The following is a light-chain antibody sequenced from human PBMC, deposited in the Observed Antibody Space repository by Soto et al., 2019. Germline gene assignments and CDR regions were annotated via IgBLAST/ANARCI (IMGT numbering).Light chain of an antibody. CDR3: RQYNNWLWT. V-gene: IGKV3-15*01. J-gene: IGKJ1*01. CDR1: QSVSSN. Sequence: EIVMTQSPATLSVSPGERATLSCRASQSVSSNLAWYQQKPGQAPRLLIYDASTRATGIPARFSGSGSGTEFTLTISSLQSEDFAVYYCRQYNNWLWTFGQGTKVEIK. CDR2: DAS.